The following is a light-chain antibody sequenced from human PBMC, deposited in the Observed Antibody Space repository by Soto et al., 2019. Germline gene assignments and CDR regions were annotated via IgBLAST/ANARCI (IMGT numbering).Light chain of an antibody. CDR2: SAS. CDR1: QPIGSW. J-gene: IGKJ3*01. CDR3: QQAHSFPFT. V-gene: IGKV1D-12*01. Sequence: DIQMTQSPSSVSASVGDRLTITCRASQPIGSWVAWYQRKPGKAPKLLIYSASSLHSGVPSRFRGSGSGTDFTLTVSSLQPEDFATYYCQQAHSFPFTFGPGTKVDIK.